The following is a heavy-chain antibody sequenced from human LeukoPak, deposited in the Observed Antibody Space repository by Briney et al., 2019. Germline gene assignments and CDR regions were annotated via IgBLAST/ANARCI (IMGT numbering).Heavy chain of an antibody. V-gene: IGHV3-23*01. Sequence: GRSLRLSCAASGLTVSNYAMSWVRQAPGKGLGWVSGISGSGGSTYYADSVKGRFTISRDNSKKTLFLQMSSLRAEGPAVYYCAKGDVVTAIFPLDYWGQGTLVIVSS. CDR3: AKGDVVTAIFPLDY. CDR1: GLTVSNYA. J-gene: IGHJ4*02. D-gene: IGHD5-12*01. CDR2: ISGSGGST.